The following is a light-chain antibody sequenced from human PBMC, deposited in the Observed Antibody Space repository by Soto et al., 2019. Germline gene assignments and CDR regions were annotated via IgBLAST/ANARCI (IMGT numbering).Light chain of an antibody. V-gene: IGLV2-14*01. Sequence: QSVLTQPASVSGSPGQSITISCTGTSSDVGGYNYVSWYQQHPGKAPKLMIFEVSNRPSGVSNRFSGSKSGNTASLTISGLQAEDEADYYCSSYTSSSTLVVFGTGTMLTVL. CDR1: SSDVGGYNY. CDR3: SSYTSSSTLVV. J-gene: IGLJ1*01. CDR2: EVS.